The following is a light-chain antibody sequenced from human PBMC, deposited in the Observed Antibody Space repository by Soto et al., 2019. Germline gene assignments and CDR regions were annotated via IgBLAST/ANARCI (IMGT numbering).Light chain of an antibody. Sequence: PGERAILSCRASQSVSASYIAWYQQKPGQAPWLLIYGASSRATGIPDRFSGSGSGTDFTLTISRLEPEDFAVYYCQQYGDSPLTFGGGTKVDIK. J-gene: IGKJ4*01. CDR2: GAS. V-gene: IGKV3-20*01. CDR3: QQYGDSPLT. CDR1: QSVSASY.